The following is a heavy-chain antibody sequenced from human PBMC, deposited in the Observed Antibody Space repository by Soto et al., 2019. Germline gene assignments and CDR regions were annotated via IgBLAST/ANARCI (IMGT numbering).Heavy chain of an antibody. Sequence: SVTQSLTRAFSGYYIINGDDLRWLRQHPGKGLEWIGSIYHGGSTYYNPSLNSRVTLSIDMTNNHVSLILNSVTAADTAVYYCARVGPWVPYYYDSSPYTFEHWFDPWGQGTLVTVSS. D-gene: IGHD3-22*01. V-gene: IGHV4-38-2*01. CDR1: GYYIINGDD. CDR3: ARVGPWVPYYYDSSPYTFEHWFDP. J-gene: IGHJ5*02. CDR2: IYHGGST.